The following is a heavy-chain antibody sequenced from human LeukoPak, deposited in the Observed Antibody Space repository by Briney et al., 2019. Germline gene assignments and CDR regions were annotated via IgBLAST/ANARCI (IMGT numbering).Heavy chain of an antibody. CDR1: GFSLSSYD. CDR2: ISTSSTFI. CDR3: ARNSYCRGGSCYLDY. V-gene: IGHV3-21*01. Sequence: PGGSLRLSCAASGFSLSSYDMNWVRQAPGKGLEWVSSISTSSTFIYYTYSVKGRFTISRDNAKNSLYLQMNSLSAEDTAVYYCARNSYCRGGSCYLDYWGQGTLVTVSS. D-gene: IGHD2-15*01. J-gene: IGHJ4*02.